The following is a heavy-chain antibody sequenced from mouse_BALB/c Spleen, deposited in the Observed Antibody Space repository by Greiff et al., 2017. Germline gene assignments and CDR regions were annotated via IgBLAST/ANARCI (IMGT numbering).Heavy chain of an antibody. Sequence: QVQLQQSGAELAKPGASVKMSCKASGYTFTSYWMHWVKQRPGQGLEWIGYINPSTGYTEYNQKFKDKATLTADKSSSTTYMQLGSLTSEDSAVYCCAVRPPFADWGQGTLVTVSA. CDR2: INPSTGYT. V-gene: IGHV1-7*01. CDR3: AVRPPFAD. J-gene: IGHJ3*01. CDR1: GYTFTSYW. D-gene: IGHD1-2*01.